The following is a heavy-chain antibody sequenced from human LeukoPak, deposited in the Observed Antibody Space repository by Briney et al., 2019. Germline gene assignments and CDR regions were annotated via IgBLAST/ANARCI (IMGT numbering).Heavy chain of an antibody. CDR2: ISSSSSYI. CDR1: GFTFSSYS. J-gene: IGHJ4*02. Sequence: GRSLRLSCAASGFTFSSYSMNWVRQAPGKGLEWVSSISSSSSYIYYADSVKGRFTISRDNSKNTLYLQMNSLRAEDTAVYYCATQAAGWSYWGQGTLVTVSS. V-gene: IGHV3-21*04. CDR3: ATQAAGWSY. D-gene: IGHD6-13*01.